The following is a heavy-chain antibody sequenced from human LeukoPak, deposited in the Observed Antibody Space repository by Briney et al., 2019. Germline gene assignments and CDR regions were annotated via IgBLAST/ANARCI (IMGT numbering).Heavy chain of an antibody. Sequence: ASVKVSCKASGYTFTGYYMHWVRQAPGQGLEWIGWINPNSGGTNYAQKFQGRVTMTRDTSISTAYMELSRLRSDDTAVYYCATEPPYDSSGYYFQFDYWGQGTLVTVSS. D-gene: IGHD3-22*01. V-gene: IGHV1-2*02. CDR3: ATEPPYDSSGYYFQFDY. CDR2: INPNSGGT. J-gene: IGHJ4*02. CDR1: GYTFTGYY.